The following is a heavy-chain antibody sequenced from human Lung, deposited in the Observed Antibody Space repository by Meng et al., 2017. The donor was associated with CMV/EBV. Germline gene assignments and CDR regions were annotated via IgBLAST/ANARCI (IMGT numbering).Heavy chain of an antibody. D-gene: IGHD2-2*01. CDR1: GGSISSSNYY. J-gene: IGHJ3*02. CDR3: ARDHKFRVGIVVVPAFDI. Sequence: LSXTVSGGSISSSNYYWGWIRQPPGKGLEWIGRMLSTGSTYYNQSLKSRVTISLDTSKNQFSLKLNSVTAADTAVYFCARDHKFRVGIVVVPAFDIWXQGTMVTVSS. V-gene: IGHV4-39*07. CDR2: MLSTGST.